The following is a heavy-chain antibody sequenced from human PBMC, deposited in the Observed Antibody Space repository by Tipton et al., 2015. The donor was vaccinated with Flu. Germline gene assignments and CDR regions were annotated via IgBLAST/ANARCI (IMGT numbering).Heavy chain of an antibody. Sequence: GLVKPSETLSLTCAVYGGSFSGYYWSWIRQPPGKGLEWIGEINHSGSTNYNPSLKSRVTISVDTSKNQFSLKLNSVTAADTAVYYCARGLYGSGSYQRRYFDSWGQGTLVTVSS. CDR2: INHSGST. CDR3: ARGLYGSGSYQRRYFDS. CDR1: GGSFSGYY. D-gene: IGHD3-10*01. J-gene: IGHJ4*02. V-gene: IGHV4-34*01.